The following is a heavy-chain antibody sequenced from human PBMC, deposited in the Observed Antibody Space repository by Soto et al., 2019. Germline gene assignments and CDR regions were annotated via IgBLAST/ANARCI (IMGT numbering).Heavy chain of an antibody. D-gene: IGHD2-2*01. CDR2: TYYRSKWYN. V-gene: IGHV6-1*01. J-gene: IGHJ4*02. CDR1: GDSVSSNSAA. CDR3: ARDRCSSTSCYWGYEGASFDY. Sequence: SQTLSLTCXISGDSVSSNSAAWNWIRQSPSRGLEWLGRTYYRSKWYNDYAVSVKSRITINPDTSKNQFSLQLNSVTPEDTAVYYCARDRCSSTSCYWGYEGASFDYWGQGTLVTVSS.